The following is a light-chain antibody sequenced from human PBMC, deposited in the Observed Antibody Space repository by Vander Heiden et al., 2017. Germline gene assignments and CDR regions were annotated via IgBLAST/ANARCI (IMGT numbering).Light chain of an antibody. V-gene: IGKV1-5*03. CDR3: QQYNSYSRT. Sequence: DIHMTQSPSTLSASVGDRVTITCRASQRISSWLAWYQQKPGKAPKLLIYKASSLESGVPSRFSGSGSGTEFTLTISSLQPDDFATYYCQQYNSYSRTFGQGTKVEIK. CDR1: QRISSW. CDR2: KAS. J-gene: IGKJ1*01.